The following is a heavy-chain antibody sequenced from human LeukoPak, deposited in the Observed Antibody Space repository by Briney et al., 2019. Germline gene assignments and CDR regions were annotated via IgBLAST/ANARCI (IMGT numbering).Heavy chain of an antibody. CDR2: MNPNSGNT. CDR1: GYTFTSYD. Sequence: ASVKVSCKASGYTFTSYDINWVRQATGQGLEWMGWMNPNSGNTGYAQKFQGRVTMTRNTSISTAYIELSSLRSEDTAVYYCARPRRGGYEADYWGQGTLVTVSS. D-gene: IGHD5-12*01. V-gene: IGHV1-8*01. CDR3: ARPRRGGYEADY. J-gene: IGHJ4*02.